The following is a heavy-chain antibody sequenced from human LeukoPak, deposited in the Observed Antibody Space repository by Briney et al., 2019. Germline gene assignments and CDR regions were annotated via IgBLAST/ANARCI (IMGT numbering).Heavy chain of an antibody. D-gene: IGHD3-3*01. CDR3: ARSGGEYYDFWSGYPNFDY. J-gene: IGHJ4*02. V-gene: IGHV4-34*01. Sequence: QSSETLSLTCAVYGGSFSGYYWSWIRQPPGKGLEWIGEINHSGSTNYNPSLKSRVTISVDTSKNQFSLKLSSVTAADTAVYYCARSGGEYYDFWSGYPNFDYWGQGTLVTVSS. CDR1: GGSFSGYY. CDR2: INHSGST.